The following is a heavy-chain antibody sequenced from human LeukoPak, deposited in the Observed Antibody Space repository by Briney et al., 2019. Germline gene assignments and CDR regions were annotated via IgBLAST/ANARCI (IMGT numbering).Heavy chain of an antibody. V-gene: IGHV3-30*02. CDR2: IRYDGSNK. Sequence: GGSLRLSCAASGITFSSYGMHWVRQAPGKGLEWVAFIRYDGSNKYYADSVKGRFTISRDNSKNTLYLQMNSLRAEDTAVYYCAKAVNWNDRTPFDYWGQGTLVTVSS. CDR3: AKAVNWNDRTPFDY. CDR1: GITFSSYG. J-gene: IGHJ4*02. D-gene: IGHD1-1*01.